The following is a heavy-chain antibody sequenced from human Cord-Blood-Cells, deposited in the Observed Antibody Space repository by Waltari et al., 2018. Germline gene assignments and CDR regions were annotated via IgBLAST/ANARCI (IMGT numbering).Heavy chain of an antibody. CDR3: ARVHCSGGSCYDAFDI. CDR1: GGSFSGYY. Sequence: QVQLQQWGAGLLKPSETLSLTCAVYGGSFSGYYWSWISQPPGKGLGEIGEIKHSGRTNYTPALKSRVTISVDTSKNQFSLKLSSVTAADTAVYYCARVHCSGGSCYDAFDIWGQGTMVTVSS. V-gene: IGHV4-34*01. CDR2: IKHSGRT. J-gene: IGHJ3*02. D-gene: IGHD2-15*01.